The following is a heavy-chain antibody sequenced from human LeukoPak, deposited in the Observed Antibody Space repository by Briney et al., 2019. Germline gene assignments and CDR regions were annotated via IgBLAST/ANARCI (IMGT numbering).Heavy chain of an antibody. CDR1: GFSFTTYW. CDR2: IYPGDSDT. CDR3: ARPRGVATIPGAGANYYGMLGMDV. V-gene: IGHV5-51*01. Sequence: TGESLKISCKGSGFSFTTYWIGWVRQMPGKGLEWMGIIYPGDSDTRYSTSFQGQVTISADKSISTAYLQWSSLKASDTAMYYCARPRGVATIPGAGANYYGMLGMDVWGQGTTVTVSS. J-gene: IGHJ6*02. D-gene: IGHD5-12*01.